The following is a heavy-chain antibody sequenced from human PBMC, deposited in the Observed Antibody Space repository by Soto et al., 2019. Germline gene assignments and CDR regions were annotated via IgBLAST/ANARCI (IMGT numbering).Heavy chain of an antibody. J-gene: IGHJ6*03. CDR1: GYTFTNYG. CDR3: ARVRQLVVYFYYYVDV. D-gene: IGHD6-6*01. Sequence: QVQLLQSGAEVKKPGASVKVSCKASGYTFTNYGITWVRQAPGQGLEGMGWISAYNGDTHYTQRLQGRVTMTTDTPTSTAYVELRGLRSYDTAVYYCARVRQLVVYFYYYVDVWCKGTTATVSS. V-gene: IGHV1-18*01. CDR2: ISAYNGDT.